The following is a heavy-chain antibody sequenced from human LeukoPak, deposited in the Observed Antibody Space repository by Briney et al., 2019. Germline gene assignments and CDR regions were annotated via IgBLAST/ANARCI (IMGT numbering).Heavy chain of an antibody. CDR2: IYYSGST. V-gene: IGHV4-28*03. J-gene: IGHJ2*01. CDR1: GYSISSNNW. Sequence: SETLSLTCAVSGYSISSNNWWGWIRQPPGKGLEWIGYIYYSGSTYYNPSLKSRLTMSVDTSMNQFSLKLSSVTAVDTAVYYCARGAAVTTTYWYFDLWGRGTLVTVSS. D-gene: IGHD4-17*01. CDR3: ARGAAVTTTYWYFDL.